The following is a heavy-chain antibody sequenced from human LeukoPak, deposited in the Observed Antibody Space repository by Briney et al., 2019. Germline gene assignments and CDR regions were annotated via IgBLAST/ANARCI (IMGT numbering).Heavy chain of an antibody. CDR1: GYSFTSYW. CDR3: ARRGICSGGSCYSAYWFDP. Sequence: GESLKISCKGSGYSFTSYWIGWVRQMPGKGLEWMGIIYPGDSDTRYSPSFQGQVTISADKSISTAYLQWSSLKASDTAMYYCARRGICSGGSCYSAYWFDPWGQGTLVTVSS. D-gene: IGHD2-15*01. J-gene: IGHJ5*02. V-gene: IGHV5-51*01. CDR2: IYPGDSDT.